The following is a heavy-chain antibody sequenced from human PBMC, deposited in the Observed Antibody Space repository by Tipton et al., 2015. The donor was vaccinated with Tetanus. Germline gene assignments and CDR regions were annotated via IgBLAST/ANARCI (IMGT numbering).Heavy chain of an antibody. CDR2: IYYSGST. Sequence: TLSLTCTVSGGSISSGGYYWSWIRQHPGKGLEWIGYIYYSGSTYYNPSLKSRVTISVDTSKNQFSLKLSSVTAADTAVYYCARDQDNAGYDSRGYYYGMDVWGQGTTVTVSS. CDR3: ARDQDNAGYDSRGYYYGMDV. D-gene: IGHD3-22*01. CDR1: GGSISSGGYY. V-gene: IGHV4-31*03. J-gene: IGHJ6*02.